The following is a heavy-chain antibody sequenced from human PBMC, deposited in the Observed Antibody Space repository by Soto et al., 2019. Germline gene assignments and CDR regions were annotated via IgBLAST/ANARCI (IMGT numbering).Heavy chain of an antibody. CDR1: GFSLSTTGVA. CDR2: IYWDDDK. CDR3: AHRVDYRGSWNTGYFDS. J-gene: IGHJ4*02. D-gene: IGHD2-15*01. Sequence: QITLKESGPTLVKPTQTLTLTCSFSGFSLSTTGVAVGWIRQPPGKALECLVLIYWDDDKRYSPSLKSRLTITRDTSKNQVVLTMTDMDPVDTATYYCAHRVDYRGSWNTGYFDSWGQGTLVTVSS. V-gene: IGHV2-5*02.